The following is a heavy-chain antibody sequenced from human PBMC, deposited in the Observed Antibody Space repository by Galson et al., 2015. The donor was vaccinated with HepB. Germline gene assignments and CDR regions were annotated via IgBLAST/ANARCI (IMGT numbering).Heavy chain of an antibody. CDR1: GFTFSSYA. J-gene: IGHJ4*02. CDR2: ISYDGSDK. Sequence: LRLSCAASGFTFSSYAMHWVRQAPGKGLEWVAVISYDGSDKYYADSVKGRFTISRDNSKSTLYLQMNSLRAEDTAVYYCARGDSIVVVVGASPSFYFDNWGQGTLVPVSS. D-gene: IGHD2-15*01. CDR3: ARGDSIVVVVGASPSFYFDN. V-gene: IGHV3-30-3*01.